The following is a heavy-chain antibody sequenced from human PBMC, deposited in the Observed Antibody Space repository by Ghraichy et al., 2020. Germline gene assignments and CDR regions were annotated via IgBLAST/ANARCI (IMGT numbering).Heavy chain of an antibody. CDR3: AREVSFGRVYYFDY. Sequence: SETLSLTCTVSGGSISSYYWSWIRQPPGKGLEWIGYIYYSGSTNYNPSLKSRVTISVDTSKNQFSLKLSSVTAADTAVYYCAREVSFGRVYYFDYWGQGTLVTVSS. V-gene: IGHV4-59*01. J-gene: IGHJ4*02. D-gene: IGHD2-15*01. CDR2: IYYSGST. CDR1: GGSISSYY.